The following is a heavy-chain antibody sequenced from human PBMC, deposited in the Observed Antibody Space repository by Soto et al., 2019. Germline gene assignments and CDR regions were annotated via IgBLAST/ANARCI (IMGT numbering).Heavy chain of an antibody. CDR1: GFTVSNNY. J-gene: IGHJ4*02. V-gene: IGHV3-53*01. Sequence: EVQLVESGGGLIQPGGSLRLSCAVSGFTVSNNYMSWVRQAPGKGLEGVSVIYSGGYTAYGDSVKGRFTISRDNSKNTLYLQMNRLGPADSALYYWLTSRGGGGYWGQGTLVTVSS. CDR3: LTSRGGGGY. CDR2: IYSGGYT. D-gene: IGHD3-9*01.